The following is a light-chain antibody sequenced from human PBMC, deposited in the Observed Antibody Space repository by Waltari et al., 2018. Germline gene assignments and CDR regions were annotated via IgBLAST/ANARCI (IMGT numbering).Light chain of an antibody. V-gene: IGKV3-15*01. CDR3: QQYNDWPRT. CDR1: QSVSPN. J-gene: IGKJ1*01. Sequence: EIVMTQSPATLSVSPGERATLSCRASQSVSPNLSCYQQKPGQSPRLLIHGASTRATGIAARFSGSGSGTEFTLTISSLQSEDFALYYCQQYNDWPRTFGQGTKVEI. CDR2: GAS.